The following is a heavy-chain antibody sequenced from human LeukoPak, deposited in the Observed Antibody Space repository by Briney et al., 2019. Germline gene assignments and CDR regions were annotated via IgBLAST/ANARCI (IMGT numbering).Heavy chain of an antibody. Sequence: GGSLRLSCAASGFTFSSYEMNWVRQAPGKGLEWVSYISSSGSTIYCADSVKGRFTISRDNAKNSLYLQMNSLRAEDTAVYYCASELLAFSSSWDDYWGQGTLVTVSS. CDR3: ASELLAFSSSWDDY. V-gene: IGHV3-48*03. CDR2: ISSSGSTI. D-gene: IGHD6-13*01. CDR1: GFTFSSYE. J-gene: IGHJ4*02.